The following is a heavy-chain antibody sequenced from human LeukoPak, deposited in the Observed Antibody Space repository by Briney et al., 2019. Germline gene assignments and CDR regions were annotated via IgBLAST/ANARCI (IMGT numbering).Heavy chain of an antibody. CDR2: INHSGST. D-gene: IGHD3-16*01. CDR3: ARGRAFGVLFDY. Sequence: SETLSLTCAVYGGSFSGYYWSWIRQPPGEGLEWIGEINHSGSTNYNPSLKSRVTISVDTSKNQFSLKLSSVTAADTAVYCCARGRAFGVLFDYWGQGTLVTVSS. J-gene: IGHJ4*02. CDR1: GGSFSGYY. V-gene: IGHV4-34*01.